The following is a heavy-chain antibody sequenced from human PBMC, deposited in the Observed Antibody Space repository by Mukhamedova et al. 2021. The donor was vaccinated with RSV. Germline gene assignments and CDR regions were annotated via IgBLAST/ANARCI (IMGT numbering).Heavy chain of an antibody. CDR3: ARAPGIAVAGTTGPFDY. J-gene: IGHJ4*02. Sequence: VRQAPGQGLEWMGGIIPIFGTANYAQKFQGRVTITADESTSTAYMELSSLRSEDTAVYYCARAPGIAVAGTTGPFDYWGQGTPV. D-gene: IGHD6-19*01. V-gene: IGHV1-69*01. CDR2: IIPIFGTA.